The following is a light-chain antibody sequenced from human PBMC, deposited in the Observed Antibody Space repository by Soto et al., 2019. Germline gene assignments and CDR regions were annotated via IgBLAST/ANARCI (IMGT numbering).Light chain of an antibody. CDR3: QQLNTYPPA. CDR2: GAS. V-gene: IGKV1-9*01. J-gene: IGKJ2*01. Sequence: ILLTQSPSSLSASVGDRVTLTCRASQGISSSLAWYQQKPGKAPKLLIYGASTLHSGVPSRFSGSGSGTDFTLTISSLQPEDFATYHCQQLNTYPPAFGQGTKLEL. CDR1: QGISSS.